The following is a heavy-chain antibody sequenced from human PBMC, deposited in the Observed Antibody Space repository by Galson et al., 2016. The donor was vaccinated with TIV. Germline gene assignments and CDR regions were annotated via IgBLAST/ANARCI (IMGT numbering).Heavy chain of an antibody. CDR3: TRNPAEMRKESDYYDY. Sequence: SLRLSCATSGFNFDDSAFTWVRQVPGKGLEWVCDINWNGRKTRYRDSVTGRFTVSRDNDKKTLYLQLSSLRTEDTGLYYCTRNPAEMRKESDYYDYWGQGTLVTVSS. D-gene: IGHD5-24*01. CDR1: GFNFDDSA. V-gene: IGHV3-20*04. CDR2: INWNGRKT. J-gene: IGHJ4*02.